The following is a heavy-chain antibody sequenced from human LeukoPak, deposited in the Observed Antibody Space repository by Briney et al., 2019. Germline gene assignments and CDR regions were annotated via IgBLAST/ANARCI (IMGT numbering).Heavy chain of an antibody. J-gene: IGHJ2*01. Sequence: GGSLRLSCAASGFTFSSYWMSWVRQAPGKGLEWVANIKQDGSEKCYVDSVKGRFTISRDNAKNSLYLQMNSLRAEDTAVYYCARDYLRTTVTAPWYFDLWGRGTLVTVSS. CDR3: ARDYLRTTVTAPWYFDL. D-gene: IGHD4-17*01. CDR2: IKQDGSEK. CDR1: GFTFSSYW. V-gene: IGHV3-7*01.